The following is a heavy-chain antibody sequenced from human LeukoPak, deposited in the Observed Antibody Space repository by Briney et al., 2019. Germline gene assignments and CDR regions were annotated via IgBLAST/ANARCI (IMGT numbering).Heavy chain of an antibody. V-gene: IGHV1-2*06. D-gene: IGHD3-3*01. Sequence: ASVKVSCKASGYNFVGYYIHWVRQAPGQGLEWMGRINPRDSETNFAQKFQGRVTMTSDTSISTAYMELSGLRSDDTAVYYCGRDWELRFHQGGLDYWGQGALVTVSS. CDR1: GYNFVGYY. J-gene: IGHJ4*02. CDR3: GRDWELRFHQGGLDY. CDR2: INPRDSET.